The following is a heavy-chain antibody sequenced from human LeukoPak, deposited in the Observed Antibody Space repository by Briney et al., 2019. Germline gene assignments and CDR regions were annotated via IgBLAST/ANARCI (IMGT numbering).Heavy chain of an antibody. V-gene: IGHV4-30-2*01. J-gene: IGHJ4*02. CDR2: IYHSGST. Sequence: PSETLSLTCAVSGGSISSGGYSWSWIRQPPGKGLEWIGYIYHSGSTYYNPSFKSRVTISVDRSKNQFSLKLSSVTAADTAVYYCARGGADIVAPFDYWGQGTLVTVSS. D-gene: IGHD5-12*01. CDR1: GGSISSGGYS. CDR3: ARGGADIVAPFDY.